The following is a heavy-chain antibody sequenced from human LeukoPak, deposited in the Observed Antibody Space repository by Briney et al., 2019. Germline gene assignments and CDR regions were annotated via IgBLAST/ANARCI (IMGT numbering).Heavy chain of an antibody. CDR3: ARRPYGGEGDY. CDR1: GYTFTNYG. J-gene: IGHJ4*02. V-gene: IGHV1-18*01. D-gene: IGHD4-23*01. CDR2: ISAYNGYT. Sequence: GASVKVSCKTSGYTFTNYGVSWVRQAPGQGLEWMGWISAYNGYTNYAQKLQVRVTMTTDTSTSTAYMELRSLRSDDTAVYYCARRPYGGEGDYWGQGTLVTVSS.